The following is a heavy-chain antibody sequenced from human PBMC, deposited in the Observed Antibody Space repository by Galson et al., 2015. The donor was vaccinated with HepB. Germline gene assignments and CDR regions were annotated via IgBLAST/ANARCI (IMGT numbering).Heavy chain of an antibody. CDR3: AREMRDDFWSASRGNWFDP. Sequence: SLRLSCAASGFTFSSYGMHWVRQAPGKGLEWVAIIWYDGSNKYYADSVKGRFTISRDNSKNTLYLQMNSLRAEDTAVYYCAREMRDDFWSASRGNWFDPWGQGTLVTVSS. J-gene: IGHJ5*02. V-gene: IGHV3-33*01. CDR2: IWYDGSNK. CDR1: GFTFSSYG. D-gene: IGHD3-3*01.